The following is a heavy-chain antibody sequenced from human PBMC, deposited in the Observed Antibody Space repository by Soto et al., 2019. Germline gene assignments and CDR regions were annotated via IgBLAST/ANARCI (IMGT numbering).Heavy chain of an antibody. V-gene: IGHV3-23*01. J-gene: IGHJ6*02. CDR3: AKVTKRAAAGRYEYYKYGMDV. D-gene: IGHD6-13*01. Sequence: LRLSCAAAGFAFSTYAMTWVRQAPGKGLEWVSVISVSGGSSYYAASVKGRFTISRDNSKNTLFLQMNGLRAEDTAVYYCAKVTKRAAAGRYEYYKYGMDVWGQGTTVTVSS. CDR1: GFAFSTYA. CDR2: ISVSGGSS.